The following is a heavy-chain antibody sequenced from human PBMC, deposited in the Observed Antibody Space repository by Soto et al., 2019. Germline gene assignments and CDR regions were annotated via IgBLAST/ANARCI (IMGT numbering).Heavy chain of an antibody. CDR3: ANHHANTPLSYFDY. J-gene: IGHJ4*02. CDR1: GFTVSSNY. V-gene: IGHV3-66*01. CDR2: IYSGGST. Sequence: PGGSLRLSCAASGFTVSSNYMSWVRQAPGKGLEWVSVIYSGGSTYYADSVKGRFTISRDNSKNTLYLQMNSLRAEDTAVYYCANHHANTPLSYFDYWGQGTLVTVSS. D-gene: IGHD2-2*01.